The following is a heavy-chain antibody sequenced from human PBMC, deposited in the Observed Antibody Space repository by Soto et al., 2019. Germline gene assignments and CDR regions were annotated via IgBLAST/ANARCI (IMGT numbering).Heavy chain of an antibody. V-gene: IGHV3-30*18. D-gene: IGHD4-17*01. J-gene: IGHJ4*02. Sequence: GGSLRLSCAASGFTFNTYGMHWVRQAPGKGLEWMAVISYDGINKYYADSVKGRFTISRDGSKSTLYLEMSSLRGDDTAVYYCAKARGEEHFGAFLFDYWGRGSLVTVSS. CDR2: ISYDGINK. CDR3: AKARGEEHFGAFLFDY. CDR1: GFTFNTYG.